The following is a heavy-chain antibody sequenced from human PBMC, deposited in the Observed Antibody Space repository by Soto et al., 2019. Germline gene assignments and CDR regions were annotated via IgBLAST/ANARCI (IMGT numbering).Heavy chain of an antibody. CDR3: ARGGLGVTMIVVVDYYYYGMDV. D-gene: IGHD3-22*01. Sequence: ASVKVSCKASGYTFTSYYMHWVRQAPGQGLEWMGIINPSGGSTSYAQKFQGRVTMTRDTSTSTVYMELSSLRSEDTAVYYCARGGLGVTMIVVVDYYYYGMDVWGQGTTVTVSS. V-gene: IGHV1-46*03. CDR1: GYTFTSYY. CDR2: INPSGGST. J-gene: IGHJ6*02.